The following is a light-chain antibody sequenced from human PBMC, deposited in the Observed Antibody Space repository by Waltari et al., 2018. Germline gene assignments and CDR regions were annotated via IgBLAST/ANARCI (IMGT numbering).Light chain of an antibody. CDR3: CSYGGTNTV. CDR1: DSDVGGHRY. CDR2: EVN. V-gene: IGLV2-8*01. Sequence: QSALTQPPSASGSPGQSVTISCTESDSDVGGHRYVSWYQQHPGKVPKLIIYEVNKRPSGVPDLFSASMSGNTASLTISGLQAGDEADDYCCSYGGTNTVFGGGTRLTVL. J-gene: IGLJ2*01.